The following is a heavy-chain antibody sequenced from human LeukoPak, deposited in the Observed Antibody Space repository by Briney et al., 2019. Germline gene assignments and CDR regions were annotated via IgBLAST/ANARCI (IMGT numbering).Heavy chain of an antibody. Sequence: SETLSLTCTVSDDSITMYYWTWIRQPPGKGLEWIGYFDHTGSTKFNPSLNGRVSISRDTSKNLFSLRLRSVTAADTAVYFCARGRVSSSTWYSTYYYYFYMDVWGKGTTVTVSS. D-gene: IGHD4-11*01. V-gene: IGHV4-59*01. CDR1: DDSITMYY. CDR3: ARGRVSSSTWYSTYYYYFYMDV. CDR2: FDHTGST. J-gene: IGHJ6*03.